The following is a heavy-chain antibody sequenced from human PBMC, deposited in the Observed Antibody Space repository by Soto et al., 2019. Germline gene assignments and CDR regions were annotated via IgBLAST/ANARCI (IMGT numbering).Heavy chain of an antibody. CDR2: IYHSGST. CDR3: ARVSGYYYDSSGWSYGMDV. J-gene: IGHJ6*02. CDR1: GGSISSSNW. D-gene: IGHD3-22*01. V-gene: IGHV4-4*02. Sequence: PSETLSLTCAVSGGSISSSNWWSWVRQPPGKGLEWIGEIYHSGSTNYNPSLKSRVTISVDKSKNQFSLKLSSVTAADTAVYYCARVSGYYYDSSGWSYGMDVWGQGTTVTVSS.